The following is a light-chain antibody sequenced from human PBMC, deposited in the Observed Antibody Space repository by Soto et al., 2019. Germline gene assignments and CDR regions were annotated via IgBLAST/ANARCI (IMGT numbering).Light chain of an antibody. Sequence: DIQMTQSPSTLSASVGDRVTITCRASQSISDWLAWYQQKPGKAPKLLIYKASSLESGVPSRFSGSGSGTRFTLTISSLQPDDFAIYYCQQYISYSVTFGQGTKVEN. CDR2: KAS. J-gene: IGKJ1*01. CDR3: QQYISYSVT. V-gene: IGKV1-5*03. CDR1: QSISDW.